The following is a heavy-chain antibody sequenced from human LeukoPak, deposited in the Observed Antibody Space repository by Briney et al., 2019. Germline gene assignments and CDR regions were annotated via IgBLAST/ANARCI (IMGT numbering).Heavy chain of an antibody. CDR1: GGTFSSYA. D-gene: IGHD4-17*01. J-gene: IGHJ6*03. V-gene: IGHV1-69*04. CDR3: ARGRSRTVTTFYYYMDV. Sequence: GASVKVSCKASGGTFSSYAISWVRQAPGQGLEWMGRIIPILGIANYAQKFQGRVTITADKSTSTAYMELSSLRSEDTAVYYCARGRSRTVTTFYYYMDVWGKGTTVTVSS. CDR2: IIPILGIA.